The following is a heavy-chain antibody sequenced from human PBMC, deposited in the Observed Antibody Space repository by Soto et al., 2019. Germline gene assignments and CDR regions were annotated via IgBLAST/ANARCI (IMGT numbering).Heavy chain of an antibody. D-gene: IGHD3-22*01. CDR1: GGSISSGGYY. CDR3: ARGARSWLKSYYYSYYMDV. Sequence: QVQLQESGPGLVKPSQTLSLTCTVSGGSISSGGYYWSWIRQHPGKGLEWIGYIYYSGSTYYNPSLKSRVTRSVDTSKNPFSLKLSSVTAADTAVYYCARGARSWLKSYYYSYYMDVWGKGTTVTVSS. V-gene: IGHV4-31*03. CDR2: IYYSGST. J-gene: IGHJ6*03.